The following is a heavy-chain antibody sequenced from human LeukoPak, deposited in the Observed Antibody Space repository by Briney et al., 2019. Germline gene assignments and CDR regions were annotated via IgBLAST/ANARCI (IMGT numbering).Heavy chain of an antibody. Sequence: PGRSLRLSCAASGVTFSSNTMHWVRLAPGKGLEWVALISYDGSNKYYADSVKGRFTISRDNSKNTLFLQMNSLRAEDTAVYYCARDLTPSRYSNSWNRFDYWGQGTLVAVSS. CDR2: ISYDGSNK. J-gene: IGHJ4*02. CDR3: ARDLTPSRYSNSWNRFDY. CDR1: GVTFSSNT. D-gene: IGHD6-13*01. V-gene: IGHV3-30-3*01.